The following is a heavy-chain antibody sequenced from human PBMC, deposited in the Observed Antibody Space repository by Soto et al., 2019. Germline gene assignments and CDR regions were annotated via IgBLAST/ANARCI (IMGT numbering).Heavy chain of an antibody. V-gene: IGHV3-30-3*01. CDR2: ISYDGSNK. Sequence: QVQLVESGGGVVQPGRSLRLSCAASGFTFSSYAMHWVRQAPGEGLEWVAVISYDGSNKYYADSVKGRFTISRDNSKNTLYLQMNSLRAEDTAVYYCASGSSSPSDYWGQGTLVTVSS. D-gene: IGHD6-6*01. J-gene: IGHJ4*02. CDR3: ASGSSSPSDY. CDR1: GFTFSSYA.